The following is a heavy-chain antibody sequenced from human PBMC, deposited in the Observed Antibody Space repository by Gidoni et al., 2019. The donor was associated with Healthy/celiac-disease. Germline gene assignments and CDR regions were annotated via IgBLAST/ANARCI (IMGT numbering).Heavy chain of an antibody. Sequence: EVQLVESGGGLVKPGGSLRLSCAASGLTFSSYSMNWVRQAPGKGLEWVSSISSSSSYIYYADSVKGRFTISRDNAKNSLYLQMNSLRAEDTAVYYCARDLSDFWSGFDYDYWGQGTLVTVSS. D-gene: IGHD3-3*01. CDR3: ARDLSDFWSGFDYDY. V-gene: IGHV3-21*01. CDR2: ISSSSSYI. J-gene: IGHJ4*02. CDR1: GLTFSSYS.